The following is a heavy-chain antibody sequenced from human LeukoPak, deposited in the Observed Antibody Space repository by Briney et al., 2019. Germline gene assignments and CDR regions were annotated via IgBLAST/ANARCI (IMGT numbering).Heavy chain of an antibody. CDR1: GGSFSGYY. Sequence: PSETLSLTCAVYGGSFSGYYWSWIRQPPGKGLEWIGEINHSGSTNYNPSLKSRVTISVDTSKNQFSLKLSSVTAADTAVYYCATSSQTTVFDYWGQGTLVTVSS. CDR3: ATSSQTTVFDY. D-gene: IGHD4-17*01. V-gene: IGHV4-34*01. J-gene: IGHJ4*02. CDR2: INHSGST.